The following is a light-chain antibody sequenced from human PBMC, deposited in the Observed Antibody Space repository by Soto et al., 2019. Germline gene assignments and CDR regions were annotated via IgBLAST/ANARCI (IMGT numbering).Light chain of an antibody. CDR2: AAS. CDR1: QGISNY. CDR3: EEYNSAGRA. V-gene: IGKV1-27*01. Sequence: DIKMTQSPSSLSASVGDRVTITCRASQGISNYLAWYQQKPGKVPKLLIYAASTLQSRVPSRFSGSGSGTDFTLTISSLQTEDVATDYCEEYNSAGRAVGQGTKVEI. J-gene: IGKJ1*01.